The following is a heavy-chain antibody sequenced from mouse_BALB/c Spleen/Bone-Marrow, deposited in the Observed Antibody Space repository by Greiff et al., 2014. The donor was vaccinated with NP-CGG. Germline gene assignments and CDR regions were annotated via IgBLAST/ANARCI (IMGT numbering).Heavy chain of an antibody. Sequence: QVQLQQSAAELARPGASVKMSCKASGYTFTSYTIHWVKQRPGQGLEWIGYINPSSGYTDYNQRFNDKTTLTTDKSSSTAYMQLSSLASEDSAVYDCARLNYGNPFAYWGQGTLVTVSA. V-gene: IGHV1-4*02. CDR3: ARLNYGNPFAY. J-gene: IGHJ3*01. CDR2: INPSSGYT. CDR1: GYTFTSYT. D-gene: IGHD2-1*01.